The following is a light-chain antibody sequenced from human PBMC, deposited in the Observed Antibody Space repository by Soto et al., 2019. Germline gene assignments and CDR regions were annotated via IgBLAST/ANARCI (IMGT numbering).Light chain of an antibody. J-gene: IGKJ1*01. V-gene: IGKV1-39*01. CDR2: AAS. CDR1: QSISTY. CDR3: QHSHSTPYT. Sequence: DIQMTPSPSSLSASVGDRVTITCRASQSISTYLNWYQQKSWQAPQLLNYAASSLQSRVPSRFSGSGSATYYTLTISSLQPEDSPTYDCQHSHSTPYTFGQGTKVEIK.